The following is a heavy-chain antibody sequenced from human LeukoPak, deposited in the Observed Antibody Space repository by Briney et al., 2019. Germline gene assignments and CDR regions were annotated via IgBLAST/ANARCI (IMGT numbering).Heavy chain of an antibody. CDR1: GYSFTSYW. CDR2: IYPGDSVT. D-gene: IGHD3-10*01. J-gene: IGHJ5*02. CDR3: ARHSSVYGSGSGGFDP. V-gene: IGHV5-51*01. Sequence: GESLKISCKGSGYSFTSYWIGWVRQMPGKGLEWMGIIYPGDSVTRYSPSLQGQVTISADKSITTAYLQWSSLKASDTAMYYCARHSSVYGSGSGGFDPWGQGTLVTVSS.